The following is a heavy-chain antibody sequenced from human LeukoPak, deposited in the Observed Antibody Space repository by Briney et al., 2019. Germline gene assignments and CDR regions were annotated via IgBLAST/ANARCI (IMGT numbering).Heavy chain of an antibody. D-gene: IGHD3-22*01. Sequence: ASVKVSCKASVYTFTGYYMHWVRQAPGQGLEWMGWINPNSGGTNYAQKFQGRVTMTRDTSISTAYMELSRLRSDDTAVYYCARDNPVIAMVNTMIVVVITPKYAFDIWGQGTMVTVSS. CDR1: VYTFTGYY. CDR3: ARDNPVIAMVNTMIVVVITPKYAFDI. J-gene: IGHJ3*02. CDR2: INPNSGGT. V-gene: IGHV1-2*02.